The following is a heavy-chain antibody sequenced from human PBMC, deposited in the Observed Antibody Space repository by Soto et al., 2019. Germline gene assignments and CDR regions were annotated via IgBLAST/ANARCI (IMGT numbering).Heavy chain of an antibody. CDR3: AKDHSSWYNDYYYYGMDV. CDR2: ISYDGSNK. J-gene: IGHJ6*02. CDR1: GFTFSSYG. D-gene: IGHD6-13*01. V-gene: IGHV3-30*18. Sequence: QVQLVESGGGVVQPGRSLRLSCAASGFTFSSYGMHWVRQAPGKGLEWVAVISYDGSNKYYADSVKGRFTISRDNSKNTLYLQMNSLRAEDTAVYYCAKDHSSWYNDYYYYGMDVWGLGTTVTVSS.